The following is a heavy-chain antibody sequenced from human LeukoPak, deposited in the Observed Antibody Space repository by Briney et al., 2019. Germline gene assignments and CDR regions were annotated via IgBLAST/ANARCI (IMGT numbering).Heavy chain of an antibody. J-gene: IGHJ5*02. Sequence: ASVKVSCKASGGTFSSCAISWVRQAPGQGLEWMGRIIPIFGIANYAQKFQGRVTITADKSTSTAYMELSSLRSEDTAVYYCARVKRANCSSTSCYGWFDPWGQGTLVTVSS. CDR1: GGTFSSCA. CDR3: ARVKRANCSSTSCYGWFDP. D-gene: IGHD2-2*01. V-gene: IGHV1-69*04. CDR2: IIPIFGIA.